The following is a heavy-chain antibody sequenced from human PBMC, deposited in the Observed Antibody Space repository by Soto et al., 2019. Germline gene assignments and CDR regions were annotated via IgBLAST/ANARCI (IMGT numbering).Heavy chain of an antibody. V-gene: IGHV1-69*13. J-gene: IGHJ4*02. CDR1: GGTFNKYA. CDR2: ITPLFGTP. CDR3: ARQFDYDTSGYYYAY. Sequence: SVKVSCKASGGTFNKYAIDWVRQAPGQGLEWMGGITPLFGTPNYAQRFQGRVTISADEVTSTAYMELRSLRSDDTGVYYCARQFDYDTSGYYYAYWGQGTLVTVSS. D-gene: IGHD3-22*01.